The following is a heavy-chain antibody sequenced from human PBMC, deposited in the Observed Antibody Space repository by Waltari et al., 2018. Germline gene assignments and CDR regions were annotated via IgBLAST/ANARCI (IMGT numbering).Heavy chain of an antibody. CDR3: AGSGSLDDHWFDP. Sequence: QLQLQESGPGLVKPSETLSLTCTVSGGSISSSSYYWGWIRQPPGKGLEWIGSIYYSGSTYYTPSLKSRVTISVDTSKNQFSLKLSSVTAADTAVYYCAGSGSLDDHWFDPWGQGTLVTVSS. D-gene: IGHD1-26*01. CDR1: GGSISSSSYY. V-gene: IGHV4-39*07. CDR2: IYYSGST. J-gene: IGHJ5*02.